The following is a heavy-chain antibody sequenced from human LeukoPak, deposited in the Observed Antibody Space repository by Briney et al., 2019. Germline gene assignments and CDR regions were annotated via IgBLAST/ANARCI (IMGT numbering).Heavy chain of an antibody. CDR2: ISSNGGST. Sequence: GGSLRLSCAASGFTFNSYAMRWVRQAPGKGLEWVSSISSNGGSTYYADSVKGRFTISRDYSKNTLYLQMNSLRAEDTAVYYCAKTYGSGILPADYWGQGTLITVSS. CDR3: AKTYGSGILPADY. D-gene: IGHD3-10*01. V-gene: IGHV3-23*01. J-gene: IGHJ4*02. CDR1: GFTFNSYA.